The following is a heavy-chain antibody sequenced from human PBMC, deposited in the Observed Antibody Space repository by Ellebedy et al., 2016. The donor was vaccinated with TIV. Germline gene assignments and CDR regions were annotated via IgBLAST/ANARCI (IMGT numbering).Heavy chain of an antibody. CDR2: IDFSGTGT. D-gene: IGHD3-3*01. CDR1: GLTFTTYG. J-gene: IGHJ4*02. CDR3: ARDGSEWSRDH. Sequence: GGSLRLXXAVSGLTFTTYGIHWVRQAPGKGLEWVATIDFSGTGTYYADSVKGRFIISRDNTKNLVFLQMNSLGVEDTAVYYCARDGSEWSRDHWGQGTLVTVSS. V-gene: IGHV3-21*06.